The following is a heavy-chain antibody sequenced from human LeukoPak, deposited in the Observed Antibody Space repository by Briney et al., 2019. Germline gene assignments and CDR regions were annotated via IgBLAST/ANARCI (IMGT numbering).Heavy chain of an antibody. D-gene: IGHD3-10*01. CDR3: ARDRTYYYGSGKDNYYYYYYMDV. CDR1: GGSISSGGYS. J-gene: IGHJ6*03. Sequence: PSETLSLTCAVSGGSISSGGYSWSWIRQPPGKGLEWIGYIYYSGSTYYNPSLKSRVTISVDTSKNQFSLKLSSVTAADTAVYYCARDRTYYYGSGKDNYYYYYYMDVWGKGTTVTISS. CDR2: IYYSGST. V-gene: IGHV4-30-4*07.